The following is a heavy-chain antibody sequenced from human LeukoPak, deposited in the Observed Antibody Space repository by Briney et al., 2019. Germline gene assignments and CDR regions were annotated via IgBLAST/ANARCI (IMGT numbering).Heavy chain of an antibody. V-gene: IGHV1-8*01. J-gene: IGHJ6*02. CDR3: ARGVGELLYYYYGMDV. D-gene: IGHD3-10*01. Sequence: WASVKVSCKASGYTFTSYDINWVRQATGQGLEWMGWMNPNSGNTGYAQKFQGRVTMTRNTSISTAYMELSSLRSEDTAVYYCARGVGELLYYYYGMDVWGQGTTVTVSS. CDR1: GYTFTSYD. CDR2: MNPNSGNT.